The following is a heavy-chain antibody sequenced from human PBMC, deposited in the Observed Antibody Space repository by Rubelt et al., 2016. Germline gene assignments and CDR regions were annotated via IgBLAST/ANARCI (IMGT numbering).Heavy chain of an antibody. J-gene: IGHJ4*02. CDR3: ARSHSIFPYFDY. Sequence: YAMHWVRQAPGKGLEWVAVISYDGSNKYYADSVKGRFTISRDNAKNTLYLQMNSLRADDTAVYYCARSHSIFPYFDYWGQGTLVTVSS. CDR2: ISYDGSNK. V-gene: IGHV3-30*04. CDR1: YA. D-gene: IGHD3-9*01.